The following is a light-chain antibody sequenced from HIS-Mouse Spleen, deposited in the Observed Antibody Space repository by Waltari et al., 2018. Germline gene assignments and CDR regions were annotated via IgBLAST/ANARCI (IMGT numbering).Light chain of an antibody. V-gene: IGLV3-10*01. CDR3: YSTDSRGNHRV. CDR1: ALPKKY. CDR2: EDS. Sequence: SYELTQPPSVSVSPGQTARITCSGDALPKKYAYWYQQKSGQAPVLVIYEDSKRPSGIPERFSGSSSGTMATLTISGAQVEDEAGYYCYSTDSRGNHRVFGGGTKLTVL. J-gene: IGLJ2*01.